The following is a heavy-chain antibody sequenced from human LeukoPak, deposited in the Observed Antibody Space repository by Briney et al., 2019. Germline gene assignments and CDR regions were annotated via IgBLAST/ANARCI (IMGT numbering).Heavy chain of an antibody. CDR2: IYSGGTT. CDR3: ASEHYDYFWGTYRSYALDI. V-gene: IGHV3-53*01. J-gene: IGHJ3*02. Sequence: GGSLRLSCAASELNVSNNYMNWVRQAPGKGLEWVSVIYSGGTTNYADSVQGRFTISRDSSKNTVYLQMNRLRADDTAVYYCASEHYDYFWGTYRSYALDIWGQGTMVTVSS. D-gene: IGHD3-16*02. CDR1: ELNVSNNY.